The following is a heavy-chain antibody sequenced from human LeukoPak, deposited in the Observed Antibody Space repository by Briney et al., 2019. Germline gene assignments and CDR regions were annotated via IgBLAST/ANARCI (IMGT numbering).Heavy chain of an antibody. CDR2: IRTIAYGGTT. Sequence: GGSLRLSCTASGFTFGDYPMSWFRQAPGKGLEWVGFIRTIAYGGTTEYAASVRGRFAISRDDSISTAYLQMNSLKTEDTAVYYCTTGPYDFWSGYSDWGQGTLVTVSS. CDR3: TTGPYDFWSGYSD. J-gene: IGHJ4*02. V-gene: IGHV3-49*03. CDR1: GFTFGDYP. D-gene: IGHD3-3*01.